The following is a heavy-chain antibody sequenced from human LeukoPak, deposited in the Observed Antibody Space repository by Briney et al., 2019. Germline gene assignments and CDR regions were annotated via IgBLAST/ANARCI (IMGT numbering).Heavy chain of an antibody. V-gene: IGHV4-39*02. CDR1: GGSLSSNSYY. D-gene: IGHD3-9*01. Sequence: SETLSLTCTVSGGSLSSNSYYWGWIPQPPGKGLEGIGSIYYSGSTYYNPSLKSRVTISVDTSNSQFSLKLISVTAEDTAVYYCARDDILTGIDPCGQGTLVTVSS. CDR3: ARDDILTGIDP. CDR2: IYYSGST. J-gene: IGHJ5*02.